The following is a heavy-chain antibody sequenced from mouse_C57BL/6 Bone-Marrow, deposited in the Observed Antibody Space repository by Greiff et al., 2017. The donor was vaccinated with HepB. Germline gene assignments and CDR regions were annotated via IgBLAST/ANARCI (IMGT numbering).Heavy chain of an antibody. CDR3: ARDRGVTTRWYFDV. CDR2: ISDGGSYT. D-gene: IGHD2-5*01. Sequence: EVNLVESGGGLVKPGGSLKLSCAASGFTFSSYAMSWVRQTPEKRLEWVATISDGGSYTYYPDNVKGRFTISRDNAKNNLYLQMSHLKSEDTAMYYCARDRGVTTRWYFDVWGTGTTVTVSS. CDR1: GFTFSSYA. V-gene: IGHV5-4*01. J-gene: IGHJ1*03.